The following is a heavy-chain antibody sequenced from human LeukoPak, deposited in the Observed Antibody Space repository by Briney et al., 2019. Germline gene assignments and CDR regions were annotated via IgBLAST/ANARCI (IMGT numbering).Heavy chain of an antibody. CDR1: GFTFSSYS. Sequence: PGGSLRLSCAASGFTFSSYSMNWVRQAPGKGLEWVSSISSSSNYIYYADSVKGRFTISRDNAKNSLYLQMNSLRAEDTAVYYCARASWGNDAFDIWGQGTLVTVSS. D-gene: IGHD3-16*01. CDR2: ISSSSNYI. CDR3: ARASWGNDAFDI. J-gene: IGHJ3*02. V-gene: IGHV3-21*01.